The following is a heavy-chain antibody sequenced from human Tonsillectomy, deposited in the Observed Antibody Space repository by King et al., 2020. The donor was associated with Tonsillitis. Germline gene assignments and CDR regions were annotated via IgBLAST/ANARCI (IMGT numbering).Heavy chain of an antibody. D-gene: IGHD1-26*01. J-gene: IGHJ4*02. CDR3: ARDWGRLSGSYFDY. V-gene: IGHV3-21*01. Sequence: VQLVESGGGLFKPGGSLRLSCAASGFTFSTFSMNWVRQAPGRGLEWVSFISGSRAYIEYADSVKGRFTVSRDNAKNSLFLQMNSLRAEDTAIYYCARDWGRLSGSYFDYWGQGTPVTVSS. CDR1: GFTFSTFS. CDR2: ISGSRAYI.